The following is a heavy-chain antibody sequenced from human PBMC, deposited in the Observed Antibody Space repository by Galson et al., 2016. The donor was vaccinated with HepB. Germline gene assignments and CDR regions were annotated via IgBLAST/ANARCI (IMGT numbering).Heavy chain of an antibody. CDR3: VRDRPGTEDIFEI. CDR2: IIPIFGTA. V-gene: IGHV1-69*13. Sequence: SVKVSCKASGGPFNTYDISWVRQAPGQGLEWMGGIIPIFGTANYAQNFQDRVTITADESTSTAYMELRSLRSDDTALYYCVRDRPGTEDIFEIWGQGTMVTVSS. CDR1: GGPFNTYD. J-gene: IGHJ3*02. D-gene: IGHD2-15*01.